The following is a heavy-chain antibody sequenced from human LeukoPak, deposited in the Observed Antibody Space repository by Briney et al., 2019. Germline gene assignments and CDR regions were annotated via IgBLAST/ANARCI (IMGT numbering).Heavy chain of an antibody. V-gene: IGHV1-8*01. J-gene: IGHJ4*02. CDR2: MNPNSGNT. D-gene: IGHD1-26*01. CDR1: GYTFTSYD. Sequence: ASVKVSCKASGYTFTSYDINWVRQATGQGLEWMGWMNPNSGNTGYAQKFQGRVTMTRNTSISTAYMELSSLRAEDTAVYYCARFRPLKIVGGGPASFDYWGQGTLVTVSS. CDR3: ARFRPLKIVGGGPASFDY.